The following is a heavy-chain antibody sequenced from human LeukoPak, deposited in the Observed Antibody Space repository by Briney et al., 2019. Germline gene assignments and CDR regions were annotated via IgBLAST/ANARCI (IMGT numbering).Heavy chain of an antibody. V-gene: IGHV1-69*06. D-gene: IGHD3-16*02. J-gene: IGHJ4*02. CDR1: GGTFSSYA. CDR3: ARLLGELSSDY. CDR2: IIHIFGTA. Sequence: ASVKVSCKASGGTFSSYAISWVRQAPGQGLEWMGGIIHIFGTANYAHKFQGRVTITADKSTSTAYMELRSLRSDDTAVYYCARLLGELSSDYWGQGTLVTVSS.